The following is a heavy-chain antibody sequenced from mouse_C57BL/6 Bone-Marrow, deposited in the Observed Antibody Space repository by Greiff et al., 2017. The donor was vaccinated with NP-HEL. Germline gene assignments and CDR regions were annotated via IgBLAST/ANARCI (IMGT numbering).Heavy chain of an antibody. J-gene: IGHJ3*01. D-gene: IGHD2-13*01. CDR3: ASDGDYREFAY. CDR2: IYPGRGST. Sequence: QVQLQQPGAELVKPGASVKMSCKASGYTFTSYWITWVKQRPGQGLEWIGDIYPGRGSTNYHEKFKSKATLTVDTSSSTAYMQLSSLTSEDSSVYYCASDGDYREFAYWGQGTLVTVSA. CDR1: GYTFTSYW. V-gene: IGHV1-55*01.